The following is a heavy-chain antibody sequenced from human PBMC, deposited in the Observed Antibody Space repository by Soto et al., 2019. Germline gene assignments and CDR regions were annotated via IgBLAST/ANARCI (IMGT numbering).Heavy chain of an antibody. V-gene: IGHV4-31*03. J-gene: IGHJ4*02. CDR3: ARGGDYYDSSGYYLDS. D-gene: IGHD3-22*01. Sequence: QVQLQEAGPGLVKPSQTLSLTCTVSGGSISSGGYYWSWIRQHPGKGLEWIGYIYYSGSTYYNPSLKRRVTISLDTSKIQYSLKLSSVTAAHTALYYCARGGDYYDSSGYYLDSWGQGTLVTVSS. CDR1: GGSISSGGYY. CDR2: IYYSGST.